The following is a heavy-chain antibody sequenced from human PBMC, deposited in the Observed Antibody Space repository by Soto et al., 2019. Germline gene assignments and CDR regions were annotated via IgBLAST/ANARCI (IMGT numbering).Heavy chain of an antibody. D-gene: IGHD2-2*01. J-gene: IGHJ6*02. V-gene: IGHV1-8*01. CDR1: GYTFTSYD. CDR2: MNPNSGNT. CDR3: ARGRRLVVVPAAMRGMDV. Sequence: GASVKVSCKASGYTFTSYDINWVRQATGQGLEWMGGMNPNSGNTGYAQKFQGRVTMTRNTSISTAYMELSSLRSEDTAVYYCARGRRLVVVPAAMRGMDVWGQGTTVTVSS.